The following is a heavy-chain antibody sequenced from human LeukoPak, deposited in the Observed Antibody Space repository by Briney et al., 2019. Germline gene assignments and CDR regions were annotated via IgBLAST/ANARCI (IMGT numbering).Heavy chain of an antibody. CDR3: ARGRGRWLQLEPFDY. J-gene: IGHJ4*02. V-gene: IGHV4-34*01. CDR2: INHSGST. D-gene: IGHD5-24*01. Sequence: SETVSLTCAVYGGSFSGYYWSWIRQPPGKGLEWMGEINHSGSTNYNPSLKSRVTISVDTSKNQFSLKLSSVTAADTAVYYCARGRGRWLQLEPFDYWGQGTLVTVSS. CDR1: GGSFSGYY.